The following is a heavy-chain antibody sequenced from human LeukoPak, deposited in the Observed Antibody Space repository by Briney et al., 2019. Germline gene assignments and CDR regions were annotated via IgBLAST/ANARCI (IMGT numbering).Heavy chain of an antibody. D-gene: IGHD2-2*02. CDR2: ISSSSSYI. CDR1: GFTFSSYS. CDR3: AREREYCSSTSCYSLGEAFDI. Sequence: GGSLRLSCAASGFTFSSYSMNWVRQAPGKGLEWVSSISSSSSYIYYADSVKGRFTISRDNAKNSLYLQMNSLRAEDTAVYYCAREREYCSSTSCYSLGEAFDIWGQGTMVTVSS. J-gene: IGHJ3*02. V-gene: IGHV3-21*01.